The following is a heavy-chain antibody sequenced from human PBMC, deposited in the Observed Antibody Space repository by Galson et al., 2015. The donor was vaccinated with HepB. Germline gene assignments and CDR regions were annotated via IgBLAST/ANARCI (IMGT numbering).Heavy chain of an antibody. V-gene: IGHV1-18*04. CDR1: GYTFTSYG. CDR2: ISAYNGNT. Sequence: SVKVSCKASGYTFTSYGISWVRQAPGQGLEWMGWISAYNGNTNYAQKLQGRVTMTTDTSTSTAYMELRSLRSDDTAVYYCARDMTPPSWYHPYYYYGMDIWGQGTTVTVSS. CDR3: ARDMTPPSWYHPYYYYGMDI. J-gene: IGHJ6*02. D-gene: IGHD6-13*01.